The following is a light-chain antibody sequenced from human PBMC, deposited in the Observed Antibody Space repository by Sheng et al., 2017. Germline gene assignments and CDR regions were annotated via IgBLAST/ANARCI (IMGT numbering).Light chain of an antibody. V-gene: IGLV2-8*01. CDR1: SSDIGGYDY. CDR3: QSYDSTLTGLYV. CDR2: EVN. J-gene: IGLJ1*01. Sequence: QSALTQPPSASGSPGQSVTISCTGTSSDIGGYDYVSWYQQHPGKAPKLMISEVNKRPSGVPDRFSGSKSGTSASLAITGLQAEDEADYYCQSYDSTLTGLYVFGTGTKVTVL.